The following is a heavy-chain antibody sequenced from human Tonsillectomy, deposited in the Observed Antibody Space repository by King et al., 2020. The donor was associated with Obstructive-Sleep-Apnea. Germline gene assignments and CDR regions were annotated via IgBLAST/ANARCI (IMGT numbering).Heavy chain of an antibody. CDR1: GFTFSYAW. V-gene: IGHV3-15*01. CDR3: TTASLLWFGEFYFDY. CDR2: IKSKTDGETT. J-gene: IGHJ4*02. D-gene: IGHD3-10*01. Sequence: VQLVESGGGLVKPGGSLRLTCAASGFTFSYAWMSWVRQAPGKGLEWVGRIKSKTDGETTDYAAPVKGRFTISRDDSKNTLYLQMNSLKTADTAVYYCTTASLLWFGEFYFDYWGQGTLVTVSS.